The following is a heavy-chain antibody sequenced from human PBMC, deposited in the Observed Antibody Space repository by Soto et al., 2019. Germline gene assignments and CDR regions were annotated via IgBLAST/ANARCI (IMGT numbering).Heavy chain of an antibody. Sequence: GGSLRLSCAASGFTVSSNYMSWVRQAPGKGLEWVSVIYSGGSTYYADSVKGRFTISRDNSKNTLYLQMNSLRAEDTAVYYCTRLTGDYYYYCGMDVWGQGTTVTVSS. CDR3: TRLTGDYYYYCGMDV. V-gene: IGHV3-53*01. CDR1: GFTVSSNY. J-gene: IGHJ6*02. D-gene: IGHD7-27*01. CDR2: IYSGGST.